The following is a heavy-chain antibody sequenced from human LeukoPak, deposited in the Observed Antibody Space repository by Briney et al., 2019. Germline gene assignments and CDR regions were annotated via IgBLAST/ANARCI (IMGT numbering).Heavy chain of an antibody. CDR3: AREAKEGFDY. CDR1: GFIFNNYA. Sequence: GGSLRLSCAGSGFIFNNYAMHWVRQPPGKGLEWVSGISWNSGSIDYADSVKGRFTISRDNAKNSLYLQMNSLRAEDTAVYYCAREAKEGFDYWGQGTLVTVSS. CDR2: ISWNSGSI. J-gene: IGHJ4*02. V-gene: IGHV3-9*01.